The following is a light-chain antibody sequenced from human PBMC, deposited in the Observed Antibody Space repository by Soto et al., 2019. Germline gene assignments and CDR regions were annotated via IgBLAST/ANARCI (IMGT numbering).Light chain of an antibody. V-gene: IGKV3-20*01. CDR2: GAS. Sequence: EIVLTQSPGTLSLSPGERATLSCRASQSVSNNYLAWYQQKPGQAPRLLIDGASRRATGIPDRFSGSGSETDFTLTNSRLEPEDFAVYYCQQYGSSPLTFGGGTKVEIK. CDR3: QQYGSSPLT. CDR1: QSVSNNY. J-gene: IGKJ4*01.